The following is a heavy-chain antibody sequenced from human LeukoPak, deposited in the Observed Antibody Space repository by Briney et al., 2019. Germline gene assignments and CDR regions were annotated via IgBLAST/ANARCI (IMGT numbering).Heavy chain of an antibody. CDR3: AREDDYSNYNWFDP. CDR2: IYYSGST. D-gene: IGHD4-11*01. V-gene: IGHV4-59*01. CDR1: GGSISSYY. J-gene: IGHJ5*02. Sequence: SETLSLTCTVSGGSISSYYWSWIRQPPGKGLEWSGYIYYSGSTNYNPSLKSRVTISVDTSKNQFSLKLSSVIAADTAVYYCAREDDYSNYNWFDPWGQGTLVTVSS.